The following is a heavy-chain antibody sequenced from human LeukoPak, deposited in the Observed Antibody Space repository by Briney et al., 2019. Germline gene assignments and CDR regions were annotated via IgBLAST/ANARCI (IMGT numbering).Heavy chain of an antibody. J-gene: IGHJ3*01. V-gene: IGHV1-18*01. CDR1: GHTFVSYG. CDR2: ISGYNGKI. D-gene: IGHD2-2*01. CDR3: ARRFCSSVSCYDDDAFDV. Sequence: GASVKVSCKASGHTFVSYGISWVRPAPGQGLEWMGWISGYNGKINYAQKFQGRVTMTTDTSTSTAYLELRSLTSEDTAVYYCARRFCSSVSCYDDDAFDVWGQGTLVTVSS.